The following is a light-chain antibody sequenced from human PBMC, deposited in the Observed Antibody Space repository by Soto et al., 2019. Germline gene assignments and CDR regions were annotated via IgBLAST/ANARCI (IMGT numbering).Light chain of an antibody. J-gene: IGKJ5*01. CDR3: QQASSFPLT. V-gene: IGKV1-12*01. CDR2: AAS. CDR1: QCISRW. Sequence: DIQMTQSPSSVSASVGDRVTITCRASQCISRWLAWYQQKPGKSPKLLIYAASDLQGGVPSRFSGSGSGTEFTLTINSLHPEDFATYYCQQASSFPLTFGQGTLLEIK.